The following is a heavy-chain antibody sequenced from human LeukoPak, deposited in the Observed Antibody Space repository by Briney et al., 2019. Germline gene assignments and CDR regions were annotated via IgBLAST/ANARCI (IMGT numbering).Heavy chain of an antibody. D-gene: IGHD1-26*01. V-gene: IGHV3-30*02. Sequence: GQSLIPSSEVSGFTLTSYGMHCVRQPPSKGREWVAFIRYDGSNNYYADSGKDRLTISRDHSKNTPYLQMNSQRGKDPAMNYCAKAIPSGSYSGNPDYWGQGTLVTVSS. J-gene: IGHJ4*02. CDR1: GFTLTSYG. CDR2: IRYDGSNN. CDR3: AKAIPSGSYSGNPDY.